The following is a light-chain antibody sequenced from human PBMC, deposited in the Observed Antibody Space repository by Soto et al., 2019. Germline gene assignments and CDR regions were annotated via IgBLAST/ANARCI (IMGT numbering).Light chain of an antibody. Sequence: QSALTQPASMSGSPGQSITISCTGTSSDVGGYNYASWSQQHPGKAPKLLISEVSNRPSGVSNRFSGSKSGNTASLTISGLQADDEADYYCSSYTASSTLLFGTGTKVTVL. V-gene: IGLV2-14*03. CDR2: EVS. J-gene: IGLJ1*01. CDR3: SSYTASSTLL. CDR1: SSDVGGYNY.